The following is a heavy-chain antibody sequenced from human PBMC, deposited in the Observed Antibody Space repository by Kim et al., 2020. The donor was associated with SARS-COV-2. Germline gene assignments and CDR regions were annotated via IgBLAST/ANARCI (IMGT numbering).Heavy chain of an antibody. D-gene: IGHD3-10*01. V-gene: IGHV4-59*01. CDR3: ARWCGEHDY. CDR2: SP. Sequence: SPNAHPSLKSRVTISVDTSTNQFSLKLISVTAADTAVYYCARWCGEHDYWGQGTLVTVSS. J-gene: IGHJ4*02.